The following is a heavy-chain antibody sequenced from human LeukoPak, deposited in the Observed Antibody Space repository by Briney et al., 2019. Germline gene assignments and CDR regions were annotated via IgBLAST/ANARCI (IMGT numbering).Heavy chain of an antibody. CDR3: ATDYGSGSYYKGGSLAY. V-gene: IGHV1-69*13. D-gene: IGHD3-10*01. Sequence: SVKVSCKASGGTFSSYGISWVRQAPGQGLEWMGGIIPIFGTANYAQKFQGRVTITADESTSTAYMELSSLRSEDTAVYYCATDYGSGSYYKGGSLAYWGQGTLVTVSS. CDR1: GGTFSSYG. J-gene: IGHJ4*02. CDR2: IIPIFGTA.